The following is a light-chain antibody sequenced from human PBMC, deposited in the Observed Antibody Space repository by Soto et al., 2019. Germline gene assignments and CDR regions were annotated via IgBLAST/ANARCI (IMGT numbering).Light chain of an antibody. CDR2: GAS. CDR3: QLYGSPWT. V-gene: IGKV3-20*01. Sequence: EIVLTQSPGTLSLSPGEGATLSCRASQSVSGRYLAWHQQKPGQAPRLLIYGASTRATGIPDRFSGSGSGTDFTLTISRLEPEDVAEYYCQLYGSPWTFGQGTKVEIK. J-gene: IGKJ1*01. CDR1: QSVSGRY.